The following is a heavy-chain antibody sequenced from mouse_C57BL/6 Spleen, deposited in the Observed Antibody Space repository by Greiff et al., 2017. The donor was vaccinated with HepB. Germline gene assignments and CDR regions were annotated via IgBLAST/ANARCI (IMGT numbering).Heavy chain of an antibody. CDR2: IYPGSGST. V-gene: IGHV1-55*01. CDR1: GYTFTSYW. J-gene: IGHJ2*01. CDR3: ARGGTRDYWDY. Sequence: QVQLQQPGAELVKPGASVKMSCKASGYTFTSYWITWVKQRPGQGLAWIGDIYPGSGSTNYNEKFKSKATLTVDTSSSTAYMQLSSLTSADSAVYYCARGGTRDYWDYWGQGTTLTVSA. D-gene: IGHD3-3*01.